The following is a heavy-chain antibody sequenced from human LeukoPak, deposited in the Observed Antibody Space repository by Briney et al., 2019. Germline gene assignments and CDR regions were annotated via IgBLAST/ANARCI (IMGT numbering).Heavy chain of an antibody. Sequence: SGTLSLTCGVSGVSITSTNWWSWVRQPPGLGLEWIGEVSLSGLTNYNPSLSSRVIMALDTSKNHLSLHLTSVTAADTAVYYCSRENGAFSPFGYWGQGYLVTVLS. V-gene: IGHV4-4*02. D-gene: IGHD2-8*01. CDR2: VSLSGLT. CDR3: SRENGAFSPFGY. CDR1: GVSITSTNW. J-gene: IGHJ4*02.